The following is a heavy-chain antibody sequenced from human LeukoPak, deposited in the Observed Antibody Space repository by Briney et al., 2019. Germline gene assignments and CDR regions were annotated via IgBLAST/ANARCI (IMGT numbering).Heavy chain of an antibody. J-gene: IGHJ4*02. CDR3: AKDRHYGTSWYGAGDF. CDR1: GFTVSSYG. D-gene: IGHD2-2*01. Sequence: GGSLRLSCAASGFTVSSYGMTWVRQAPGKGLEWVSSFSGTASGGGPYHAYYADSVKGRFTISRDNSKDTLYLQMNSLRAEDTAVYYCAKDRHYGTSWYGAGDFWGQGTLVTVSS. V-gene: IGHV3-23*01. CDR2: FSGTASGGGP.